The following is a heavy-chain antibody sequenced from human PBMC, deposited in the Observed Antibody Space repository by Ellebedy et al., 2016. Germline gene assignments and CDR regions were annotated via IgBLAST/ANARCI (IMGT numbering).Heavy chain of an antibody. D-gene: IGHD1-26*01. CDR3: ARGVFRWELHAFDI. J-gene: IGHJ3*02. CDR1: GGSFSGYY. V-gene: IGHV4-34*01. CDR2: INHSGST. Sequence: SETLSLXXAVYGGSFSGYYWSWIRQPPGKGLEWIGEINHSGSTNYNPSLKSRVTISVDTSKNQFSLKLSSVTAADTAVYYCARGVFRWELHAFDIWGQGTMVTVSS.